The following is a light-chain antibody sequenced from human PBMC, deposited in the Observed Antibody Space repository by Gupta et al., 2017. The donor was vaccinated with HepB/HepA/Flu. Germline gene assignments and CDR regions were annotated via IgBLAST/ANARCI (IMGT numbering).Light chain of an antibody. Sequence: DIQLTQYLSILSASVGDRGTTTCQASQDISNYLNWYQQKPGKAPKLLIYDASNLETGVPSRFSGSGSGTDFTFTISSLQPEDIATYYCQQYDNLLTFGGGTKVEIK. CDR2: DAS. J-gene: IGKJ4*01. CDR1: QDISNY. CDR3: QQYDNLLT. V-gene: IGKV1-33*01.